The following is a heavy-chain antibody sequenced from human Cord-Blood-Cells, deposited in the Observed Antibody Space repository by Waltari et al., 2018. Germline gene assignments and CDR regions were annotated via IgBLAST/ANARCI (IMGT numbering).Heavy chain of an antibody. CDR3: ARGFGYIVVVPAADAFDI. D-gene: IGHD2-2*01. Sequence: QVQLQESGPGLVKPSQTPSLTCTVSGGSISSGGYSWSWIRQHPGQGLEWIGCIYYSGSTYYNPSLKSRVTISVDTSKNQFSLKLSSVTAADTAVYYCARGFGYIVVVPAADAFDIWGQGTMVTVSS. CDR2: IYYSGST. J-gene: IGHJ3*02. V-gene: IGHV4-31*03. CDR1: GGSISSGGYS.